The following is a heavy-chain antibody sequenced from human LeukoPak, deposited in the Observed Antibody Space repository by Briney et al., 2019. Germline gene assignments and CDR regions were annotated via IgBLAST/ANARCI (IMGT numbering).Heavy chain of an antibody. CDR1: GFTFSTYA. CDR2: ISGSGGST. V-gene: IGHV3-23*01. D-gene: IGHD2-2*01. Sequence: GGSLRLSCAAYGFTFSTYAMSWVRQPQGKGLGWVSAISGSGGSTYYADSVKGRFTISRDNSKNTLYLQMNSLRAEDTAVYYCAKRHCSSTSCSDYWGQGTLVTVSS. CDR3: AKRHCSSTSCSDY. J-gene: IGHJ4*02.